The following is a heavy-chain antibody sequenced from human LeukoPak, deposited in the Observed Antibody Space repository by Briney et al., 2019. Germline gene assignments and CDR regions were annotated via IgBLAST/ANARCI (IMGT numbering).Heavy chain of an antibody. V-gene: IGHV3-30*04. CDR3: ANLNGDYGVGDYYYYGMDV. D-gene: IGHD4-17*01. CDR1: GFTFSSYA. Sequence: PGRSLRLSCAASGFTFSSYAMHWVRQAPGKGLEWVAVISYDGSNKYYADSVKGRFTISRDNSKNTLYLQMNSLRAEDTAVYYCANLNGDYGVGDYYYYGMDVWGQGTTVTVSS. CDR2: ISYDGSNK. J-gene: IGHJ6*02.